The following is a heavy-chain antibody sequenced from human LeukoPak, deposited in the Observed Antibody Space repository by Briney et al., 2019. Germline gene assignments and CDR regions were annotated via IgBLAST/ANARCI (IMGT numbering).Heavy chain of an antibody. Sequence: PGGSLRLSCAASGFTFDDYAMHWVRQAPGKGLEWVSGISWNSGSIGYADSVKGRFTISRDNAKNSLYLQMNSLRPEDTALYYCSTGPRSLPYWGPGTLVTVSS. V-gene: IGHV3-9*01. CDR2: ISWNSGSI. D-gene: IGHD4-23*01. CDR1: GFTFDDYA. J-gene: IGHJ4*01. CDR3: STGPRSLPY.